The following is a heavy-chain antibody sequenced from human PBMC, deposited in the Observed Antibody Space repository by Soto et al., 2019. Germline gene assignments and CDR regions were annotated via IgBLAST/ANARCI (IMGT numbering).Heavy chain of an antibody. CDR3: ARYELSWSGPKYYYYGMDV. J-gene: IGHJ6*02. CDR2: TYYRSKWYN. CDR1: GDSVSSNSAA. D-gene: IGHD6-13*01. V-gene: IGHV6-1*01. Sequence: PSQTLSLTCAISGDSVSSNSAAWNWIRQSPSRGLEWLGRTYYRSKWYNDYAVSVKSRITINPDTSKNQFSLQLNSVTPEDTAVYYCARYELSWSGPKYYYYGMDVWGQGTTVTVSS.